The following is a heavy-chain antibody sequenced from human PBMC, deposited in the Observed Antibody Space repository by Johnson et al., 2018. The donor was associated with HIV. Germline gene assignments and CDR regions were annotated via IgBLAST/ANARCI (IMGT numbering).Heavy chain of an antibody. D-gene: IGHD3-3*01. Sequence: EVQLVESGGGVVRPGGSLRLSCAASGFTFDDYGMSWVRQAPGKGLEWVSGINWNGGSTGYADSVKGRFTISRDNAKNSLYLQMNSLRSEDTALYYWARGVVGGWEHDAFDIWGQGTMVTVSS. CDR1: GFTFDDYG. CDR2: INWNGGST. CDR3: ARGVVGGWEHDAFDI. J-gene: IGHJ3*02. V-gene: IGHV3-20*04.